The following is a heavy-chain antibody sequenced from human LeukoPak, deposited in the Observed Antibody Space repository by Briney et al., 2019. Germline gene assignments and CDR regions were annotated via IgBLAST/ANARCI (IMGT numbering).Heavy chain of an antibody. J-gene: IGHJ6*03. V-gene: IGHV4-4*07. CDR1: GGSINNYY. D-gene: IGHD1-1*01. CDR2: IDTSGTT. CDR3: ARAERNDYYFYLDV. Sequence: PSETLSLTCIISGGSINNYYWNWIRQPAGKGLEWIGRIDTSGTTNYNPSLKSRVTMSVDTSKNQFSLKLTSVTAADTAVYFCARAERNDYYFYLDVWAKGTTVTVSS.